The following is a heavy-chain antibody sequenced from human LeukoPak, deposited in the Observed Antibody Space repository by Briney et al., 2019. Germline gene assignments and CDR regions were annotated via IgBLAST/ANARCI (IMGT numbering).Heavy chain of an antibody. CDR1: GITFSDHY. D-gene: IGHD3-10*01. Sequence: GGSLRLSCAASGITFSDHYMSWIRQAPGKGLEWLSYISSGGDSIYYADSVKGRFTISRDNAKNSVSLQMNSLRAEDTAVYYCASGSYGSGSYYFYYMDVWGKGTTVTVSS. J-gene: IGHJ6*03. V-gene: IGHV3-11*04. CDR2: ISSGGDSI. CDR3: ASGSYGSGSYYFYYMDV.